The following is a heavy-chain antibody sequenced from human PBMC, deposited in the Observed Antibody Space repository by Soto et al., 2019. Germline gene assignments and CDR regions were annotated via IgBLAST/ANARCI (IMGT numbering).Heavy chain of an antibody. CDR1: GFTFSSYA. Sequence: EVQLLESGGGLVQPGGSLRLSCAASGFTFSSYAMSWVRQAPGKGLEWVSAISGSGGSTYYTDSVKGRFTIARDTSKNTLYLQMNSLRAEDTAVYYCASPAKYCSGGSCYSGYLDCWGQGTLVSVSS. J-gene: IGHJ4*02. D-gene: IGHD2-15*01. CDR2: ISGSGGST. V-gene: IGHV3-23*01. CDR3: ASPAKYCSGGSCYSGYLDC.